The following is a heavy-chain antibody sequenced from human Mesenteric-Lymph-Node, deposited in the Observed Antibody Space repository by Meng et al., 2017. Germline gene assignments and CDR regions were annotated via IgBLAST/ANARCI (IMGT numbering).Heavy chain of an antibody. CDR1: GFTFSSYG. V-gene: IGHV3-21*04. J-gene: IGHJ4*02. CDR3: AKDPDITIFGVVRAFFFDY. D-gene: IGHD3-3*01. CDR2: ISSSSSYI. Sequence: GESLKISCAASGFTFSSYGMHWVRQAPGKGLEWVSSISSSSSYIYYADSVKGRFTISRDNSQNTLFVQMNNLRAEDTAVYYCAKDPDITIFGVVRAFFFDYWGQGTLVTVSS.